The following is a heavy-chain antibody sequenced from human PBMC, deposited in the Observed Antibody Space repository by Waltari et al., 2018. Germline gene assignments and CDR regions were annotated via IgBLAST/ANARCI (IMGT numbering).Heavy chain of an antibody. V-gene: IGHV3-21*01. CDR3: AVHRTRVITMVQGVIGY. J-gene: IGHJ4*02. D-gene: IGHD3-10*01. Sequence: EVQLVESGGGLVKPGGSLRLSCAASGFTFSSYSMNWVRQAPGKGLEWVSSISSSSSYIYYADSVKGRFTISRDNAKNSLYLQMNSLRAEDTAVYYCAVHRTRVITMVQGVIGYWGQGTLVTVSS. CDR2: ISSSSSYI. CDR1: GFTFSSYS.